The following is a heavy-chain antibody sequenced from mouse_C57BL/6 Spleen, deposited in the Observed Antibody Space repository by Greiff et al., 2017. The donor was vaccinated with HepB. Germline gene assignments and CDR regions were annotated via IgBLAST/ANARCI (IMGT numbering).Heavy chain of an antibody. V-gene: IGHV1-42*01. D-gene: IGHD2-3*01. Sequence: DVKLQESGPELVKPGASVKISCKASGYSFTGYYMNWVKQSPEKSLEWIGEINPSTGGTTYNQKFKAKATLTVDKSSSTAYMQLKSLTSEDSAVYYCARYDGYSFDYWGQGTTLTVSS. CDR3: ARYDGYSFDY. J-gene: IGHJ2*01. CDR2: INPSTGGT. CDR1: GYSFTGYY.